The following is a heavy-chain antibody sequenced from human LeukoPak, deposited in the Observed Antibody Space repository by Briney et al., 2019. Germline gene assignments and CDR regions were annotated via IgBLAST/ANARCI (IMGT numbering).Heavy chain of an antibody. CDR3: ARENTIGIAVAGYFDY. J-gene: IGHJ4*02. CDR2: IYSGGST. Sequence: PGGSLRLSCAASGFTVSSNYVSWVRQAPGKGLEWVSVIYSGGSTYYADSVKGRFTISRDNSKNTLYLQMNSLRAEDTAVYYCARENTIGIAVAGYFDYWGQGTLVTVSS. CDR1: GFTVSSNY. D-gene: IGHD6-19*01. V-gene: IGHV3-53*01.